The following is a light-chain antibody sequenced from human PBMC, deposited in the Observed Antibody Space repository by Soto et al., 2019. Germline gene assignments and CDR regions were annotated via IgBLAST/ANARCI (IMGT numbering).Light chain of an antibody. CDR3: QQYYSTPWT. J-gene: IGKJ1*01. CDR2: WAS. CDR1: QSVLYSSNNKNY. Sequence: DIVMTQSPDSLAVSLGERATINCKSSQSVLYSSNNKNYLAWYQQKLGQPPKLLIRWASTRESGVPDRFSGSGSGTEFTLTISSLQAEDVAVYYCQQYYSTPWTFGQGTKVEIK. V-gene: IGKV4-1*01.